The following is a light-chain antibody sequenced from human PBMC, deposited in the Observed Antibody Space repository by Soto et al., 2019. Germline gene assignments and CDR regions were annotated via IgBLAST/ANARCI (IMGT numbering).Light chain of an antibody. V-gene: IGKV3-20*01. CDR2: GAS. CDR3: QQYGSSGT. Sequence: EIVLTQSPGTLSLSPGERATLSCRASQSLSSTHLAWYQQKPGQAPRLLIYGASSRATGIPDRFSGSGSGTDFTLTISRLEPEDFAVYYCQQYGSSGTFGQGTKVDIK. J-gene: IGKJ1*01. CDR1: QSLSSTH.